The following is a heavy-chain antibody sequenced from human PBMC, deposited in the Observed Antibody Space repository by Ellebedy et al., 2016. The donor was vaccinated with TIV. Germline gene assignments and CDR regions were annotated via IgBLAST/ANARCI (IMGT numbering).Heavy chain of an antibody. Sequence: SETLSLTCTVSGGSVSSGSYYWSWLRQPPGKGLEWIGYIYYSGSTNYNPSLKSRVTISVDTSKNQFSLKLSSVTAADTAVYYCATLPADKNHYYGMDVWGQGTTVTVSS. CDR2: IYYSGST. CDR1: GGSVSSGSYY. D-gene: IGHD1-14*01. J-gene: IGHJ6*02. V-gene: IGHV4-61*01. CDR3: ATLPADKNHYYGMDV.